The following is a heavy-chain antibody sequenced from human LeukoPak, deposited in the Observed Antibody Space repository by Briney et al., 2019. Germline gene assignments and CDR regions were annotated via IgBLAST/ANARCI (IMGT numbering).Heavy chain of an antibody. CDR3: ARVHYGALGYFQH. Sequence: GRSLRLSCAASGFTFSSYAMHWVRQAPGKGLEWVAVISYDGSNKYYADSVKGRLTISRDNSKNTLYLQMNSLRAEDTAVYYCARVHYGALGYFQHWGQGTLVTVSS. CDR1: GFTFSSYA. CDR2: ISYDGSNK. D-gene: IGHD4-17*01. V-gene: IGHV3-30-3*01. J-gene: IGHJ1*01.